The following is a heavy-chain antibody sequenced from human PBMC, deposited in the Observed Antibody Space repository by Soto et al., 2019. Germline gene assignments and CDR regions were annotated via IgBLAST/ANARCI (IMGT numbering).Heavy chain of an antibody. CDR3: ARDRPILEWLLYLRDYGMDV. D-gene: IGHD3-3*01. Sequence: ASVKVSCKASGYTFTSYDINWLRQATGQGLEWMGWMNPNSGNTGYAQKFQGRVTMTRNTSISTAYMELSRLRSDDTAVYYCARDRPILEWLLYLRDYGMDVWGQGTTVTVSS. J-gene: IGHJ6*02. CDR2: MNPNSGNT. V-gene: IGHV1-8*01. CDR1: GYTFTSYD.